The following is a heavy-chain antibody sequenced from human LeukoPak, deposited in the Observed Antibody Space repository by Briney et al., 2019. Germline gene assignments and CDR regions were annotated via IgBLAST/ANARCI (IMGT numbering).Heavy chain of an antibody. Sequence: ASVKVSCKASGYTFTGYYMHWVRQAPGQGLEWMGWINPNSGGTNYAQKFQGRVTMTRDTSISTAYMELSRLRSDDTAVYYCARTKTTVKFPYQFDYWGQGTLVTVSS. CDR1: GYTFTGYY. V-gene: IGHV1-2*02. D-gene: IGHD4-11*01. J-gene: IGHJ4*02. CDR3: ARTKTTVKFPYQFDY. CDR2: INPNSGGT.